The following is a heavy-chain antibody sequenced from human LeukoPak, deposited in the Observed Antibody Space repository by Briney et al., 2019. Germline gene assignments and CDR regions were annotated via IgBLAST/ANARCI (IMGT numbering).Heavy chain of an antibody. V-gene: IGHV3-30-3*01. CDR1: GFTFSSYT. CDR2: ISYDGSNK. D-gene: IGHD3-10*01. Sequence: GGSLRLSCAASGFTFSSYTMHWVRQAPGKGLEWVAVISYDGSNKYYADSVKGRFTISRDNSKNTLYLQMNSLRAEDTAVYYCARGLHYYYYGMDVWGQGTTVTVSS. J-gene: IGHJ6*02. CDR3: ARGLHYYYYGMDV.